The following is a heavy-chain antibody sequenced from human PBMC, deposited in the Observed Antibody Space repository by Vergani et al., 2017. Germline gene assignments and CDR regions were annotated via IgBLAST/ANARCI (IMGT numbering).Heavy chain of an antibody. D-gene: IGHD6-13*01. J-gene: IGHJ4*02. CDR3: ARVMAAAGDFDY. CDR2: ISSSSSYM. CDR1: GFTFSSFS. V-gene: IGHV3-21*01. Sequence: EVQLVESGGGLVKPGGSLRLSCPASGFTFSSFSLNWVRQAPRKVLKFVSSISSSSSYMYYADSVKGRVTISRDNAKNSLYLQMNSLRAEDTAVYYCARVMAAAGDFDYWGQGTLVTVSS.